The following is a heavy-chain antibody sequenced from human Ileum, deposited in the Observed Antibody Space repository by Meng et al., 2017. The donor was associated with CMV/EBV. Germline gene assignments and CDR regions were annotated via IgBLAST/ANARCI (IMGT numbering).Heavy chain of an antibody. CDR3: TRQNVWDSGGYYEQNFDY. CDR1: GFTFSGSA. J-gene: IGHJ4*02. V-gene: IGHV3-73*01. Sequence: GGSLRLSCAASGFTFSGSAMHWVRQASGKGLEWVGRIRGKANTYATAYAASVKGRFTISRDDSKNTAYLQMNSLKTEDTAVYYCTRQNVWDSGGYYEQNFDYWGQGTLVTVSS. CDR2: IRGKANTYAT. D-gene: IGHD1-26*01.